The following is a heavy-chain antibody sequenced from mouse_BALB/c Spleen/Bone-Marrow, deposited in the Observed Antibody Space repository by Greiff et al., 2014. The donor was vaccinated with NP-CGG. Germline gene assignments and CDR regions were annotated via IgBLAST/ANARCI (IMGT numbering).Heavy chain of an antibody. D-gene: IGHD1-1*01. CDR1: GYSITSDYA. Sequence: EVKLVESGPGLVKPSQSLSLTCTVTGYSITSDYAWNWIRQFPGNKLEWMGYISYSGSTAYNPSLSSRISITRDTSKNQFFLQLNSVPTEDTATYYCARRGYYGSSLDYWGQGTPLTVSS. J-gene: IGHJ2*01. V-gene: IGHV3-2*02. CDR2: ISYSGST. CDR3: ARRGYYGSSLDY.